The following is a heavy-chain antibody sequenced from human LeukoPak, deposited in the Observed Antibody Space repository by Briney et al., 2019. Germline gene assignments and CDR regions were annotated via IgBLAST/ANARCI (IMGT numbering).Heavy chain of an antibody. V-gene: IGHV1-24*01. D-gene: IGHD3-10*01. Sequence: ASVKVSCKVSGYTLTELSMHWVRQAPGKGLEWMGGFDPEDGETIYAQKFQGRVTMTTDTSTNTGYMELRSLRSDDTAVYYCAREYGSGSYTGIDYWGQGTLVTVSS. CDR3: AREYGSGSYTGIDY. CDR2: FDPEDGET. J-gene: IGHJ4*02. CDR1: GYTLTELS.